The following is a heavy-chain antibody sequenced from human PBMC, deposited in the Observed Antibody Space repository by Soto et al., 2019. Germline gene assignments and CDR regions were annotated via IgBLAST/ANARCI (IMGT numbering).Heavy chain of an antibody. J-gene: IGHJ3*01. CDR3: AKRAYCGGDCFAFDV. V-gene: IGHV1-69*01. CDR1: GG. D-gene: IGHD2-21*02. Sequence: QVQLVQSGAEVKKPGSSVRVSCKASGGINWVRQAPGHGLEWMGGFMPLFGTADYAQRFQGRVTITADELTTTSYMELRSLRSEYTAVYYCAKRAYCGGDCFAFDVWGQGTSVTVSS. CDR2: FMPLFGTA.